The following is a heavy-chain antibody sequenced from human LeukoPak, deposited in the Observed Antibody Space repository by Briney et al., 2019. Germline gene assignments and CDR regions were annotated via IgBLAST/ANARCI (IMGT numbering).Heavy chain of an antibody. Sequence: GGSLRLSCAASGFAVNSYYMSWVRQAPGKGLEWVSAVFRDGSTSHAASVKGRFAISRDNSMNTVYLQMNSLRAGDTAVYYCATETWKDWGQGTLVTVSS. CDR1: GFAVNSYY. J-gene: IGHJ4*02. CDR2: VFRDGST. V-gene: IGHV3-53*01. D-gene: IGHD1-1*01. CDR3: ATETWKD.